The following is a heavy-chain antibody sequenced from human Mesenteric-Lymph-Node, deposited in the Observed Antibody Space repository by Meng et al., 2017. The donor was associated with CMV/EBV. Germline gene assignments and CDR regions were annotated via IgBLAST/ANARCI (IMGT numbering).Heavy chain of an antibody. D-gene: IGHD5-24*01. J-gene: IGHJ4*02. CDR1: GFSVSENY. V-gene: IGHV3-30*02. Sequence: GGSLRLSCGAASGFSVSENYMNWVRQAPGKGLDWVALIQYDGTNQYYADSLRGRFTISRDNYRNMVYLQMNSLRAEDTAVYYCVRDYNLFEWGQGTLVTVSS. CDR2: IQYDGTNQ. CDR3: VRDYNLFE.